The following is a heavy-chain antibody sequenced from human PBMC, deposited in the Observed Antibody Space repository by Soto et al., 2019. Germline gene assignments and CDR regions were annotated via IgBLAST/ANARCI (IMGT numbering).Heavy chain of an antibody. V-gene: IGHV3-23*01. CDR2: ISGSGGST. Sequence: EVQLLESGGGLVQPGGSLRLSCAASGFTFSSYAMSWVRQAPGKGLEWVSAISGSGGSTYYADSVKGRFTISRDNSKNTLYLQMNSLRAEDTAVYYCAKEGYSTNQHYYYYMDVWGKGTTVTVS. J-gene: IGHJ6*03. CDR3: AKEGYSTNQHYYYYMDV. CDR1: GFTFSSYA. D-gene: IGHD6-13*01.